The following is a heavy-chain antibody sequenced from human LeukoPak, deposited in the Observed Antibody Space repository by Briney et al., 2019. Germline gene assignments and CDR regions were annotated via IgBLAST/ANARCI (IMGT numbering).Heavy chain of an antibody. CDR2: INPNSGGT. V-gene: IGHV1-2*06. CDR3: ARYSGSYLIDY. D-gene: IGHD1-26*01. J-gene: IGHJ4*02. Sequence: ASVKVSCTSSRYTFIGYHMHWVRQAPGQGREWMGRINPNSGGTNYAQKFQGRVTMTRDTSISTAYMELSRLRSDDTAVYYCARYSGSYLIDYWGQGTLVTVSS. CDR1: RYTFIGYH.